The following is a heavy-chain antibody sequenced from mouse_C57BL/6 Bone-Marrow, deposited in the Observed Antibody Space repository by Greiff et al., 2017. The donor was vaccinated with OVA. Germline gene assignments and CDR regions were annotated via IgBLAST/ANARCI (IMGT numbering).Heavy chain of an antibody. Sequence: EVKLVESGGGLVKPGGSLKLSCAASGFTFSDYGMHWVRQAPEKGLEWVAYISRGSSTIYYADTVKGRFTISRDNAKNTLFLQMTSLRSEDTAMYYCARPGFAYWGQGTLVTVSA. J-gene: IGHJ3*01. V-gene: IGHV5-17*01. CDR1: GFTFSDYG. CDR2: ISRGSSTI. CDR3: ARPGFAY.